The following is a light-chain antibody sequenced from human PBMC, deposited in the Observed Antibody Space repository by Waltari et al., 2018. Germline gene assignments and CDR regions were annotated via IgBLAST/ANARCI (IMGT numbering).Light chain of an antibody. J-gene: IGLJ2*01. CDR2: EVS. CDR3: SSYAGSNKVV. V-gene: IGLV2-8*01. Sequence: YQQHQGKAPKRMSYEVSNRPSGVHERFSGSKSGNKASLTFSGLQAEDDADYHCSSYAGSNKVVFGGGTKLTVL.